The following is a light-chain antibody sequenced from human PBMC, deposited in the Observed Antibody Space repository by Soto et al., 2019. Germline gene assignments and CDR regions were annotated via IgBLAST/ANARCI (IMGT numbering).Light chain of an antibody. CDR2: TAS. CDR3: QQCYISPWT. Sequence: DIQMTQSPSSLSGSVGDRVTITCRASQSISSYLNWYQQKPGKAPKLLIYTASTLQSGVPSRFSGSGSGTEFTLTISSLQPDDFATYYCQQCYISPWTFGQGTKVDIK. CDR1: QSISSY. J-gene: IGKJ1*01. V-gene: IGKV1-39*01.